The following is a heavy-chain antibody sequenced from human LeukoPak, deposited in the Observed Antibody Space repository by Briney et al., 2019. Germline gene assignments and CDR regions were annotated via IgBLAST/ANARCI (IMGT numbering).Heavy chain of an antibody. D-gene: IGHD3-22*01. Sequence: GGSLRLSCAASGFTFSSYAMHWVRQAPGKGLEWVAVISYDGSNKYYADSVKGRFTISRDNSKNTLYLQMNSLRAEDMAVYHCAKSYSSGYYYPFDYWGQGTLVTVSS. CDR2: ISYDGSNK. J-gene: IGHJ4*02. CDR1: GFTFSSYA. CDR3: AKSYSSGYYYPFDY. V-gene: IGHV3-30*04.